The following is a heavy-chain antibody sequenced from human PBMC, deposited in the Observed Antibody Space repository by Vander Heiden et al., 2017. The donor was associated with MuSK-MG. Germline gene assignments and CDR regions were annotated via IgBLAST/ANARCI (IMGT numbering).Heavy chain of an antibody. CDR3: ARAPIAVAGRRSYFDY. D-gene: IGHD6-19*01. V-gene: IGHV4-31*03. J-gene: IGHJ4*02. CDR1: GGSISSGGYY. Sequence: QVQLQESGPGLVKPSQTLSLTCTVSGGSISSGGYYWSWIRQHPGKGLEWIGYIYYSGSAYYNPSLKSRVTISVDTSKNQFSLKLSSVTAADTAVYYCARAPIAVAGRRSYFDYWGQGTLVTVSS. CDR2: IYYSGSA.